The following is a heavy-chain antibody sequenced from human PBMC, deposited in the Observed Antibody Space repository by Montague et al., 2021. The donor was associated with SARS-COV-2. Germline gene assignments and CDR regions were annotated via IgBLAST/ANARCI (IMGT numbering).Heavy chain of an antibody. CDR1: GFTFSSYW. D-gene: IGHD6-13*01. CDR2: IKQDGSEK. CDR3: AAGQSSSWL. V-gene: IGHV3-7*01. Sequence: SLRLSCAASGFTFSSYWMSWVRQAPGKGLEWVATIKQDGSEKYYVDSVKGRFTISRDNAKNSLYLQMNSLRAEDTAVYYRAAGQSSSWLWGQGTLVTVSS. J-gene: IGHJ4*02.